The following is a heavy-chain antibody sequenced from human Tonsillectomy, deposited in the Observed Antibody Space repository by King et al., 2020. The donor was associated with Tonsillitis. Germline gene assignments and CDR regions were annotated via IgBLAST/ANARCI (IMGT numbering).Heavy chain of an antibody. D-gene: IGHD3-22*01. V-gene: IGHV3-30*03. CDR2: ISYDGSNK. CDR3: AYRGYYDSSGYYDAEYFQH. CDR1: GFTFSSYG. Sequence: VQLVESGGGVVQPGRSLRLSCAASGFTFSSYGMHWVRQAPGKGLEWVAVISYDGSNKYYADSVKGRFTISRDNSKNTLYQQMNSLRAEDTAVYYGAYRGYYDSSGYYDAEYFQHWGQGTLVTVSS. J-gene: IGHJ1*01.